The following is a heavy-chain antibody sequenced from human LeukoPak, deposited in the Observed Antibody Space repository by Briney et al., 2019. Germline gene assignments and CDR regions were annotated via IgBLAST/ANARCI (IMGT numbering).Heavy chain of an antibody. D-gene: IGHD2-2*01. CDR1: GYKFTDYY. CDR3: ARELGFCSSTSCPLYHY. V-gene: IGHV1-2*02. CDR2: INPNNGGT. J-gene: IGHJ4*02. Sequence: GASVTLSCKASGYKFTDYYVQWVRQAPGQGLEWVGWINPNNGGTNYAQKFYGRVTMTRVTSITTAYMELNSLTSDDTAAYYCARELGFCSSTSCPLYHYWGQGTLVTVSS.